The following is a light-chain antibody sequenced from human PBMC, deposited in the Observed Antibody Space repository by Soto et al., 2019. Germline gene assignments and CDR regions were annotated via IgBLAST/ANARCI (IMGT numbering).Light chain of an antibody. V-gene: IGKV3-15*01. CDR1: QSISGE. Sequence: EIVMTQSPATLSESPGERATLSCRASQSISGELAWYQQRPGQPPRLLIYGVSTRATGVPDRFSGSGSGSDFTLTISGLQSEDFAIYYCQQGHDWPLTFGQGTRLDI. CDR3: QQGHDWPLT. J-gene: IGKJ2*01. CDR2: GVS.